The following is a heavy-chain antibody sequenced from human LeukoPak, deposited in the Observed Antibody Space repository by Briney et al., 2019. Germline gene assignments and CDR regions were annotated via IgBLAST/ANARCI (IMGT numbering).Heavy chain of an antibody. Sequence: QPGGSLRLSCAASGFTFSSYAMSWVRQAPGKGLEWVSAISGSGGSTYYADSVKGRFTISRDNAKNSLYLQMNSLRAEDTAVYYCALPRGAYYDSSGSLFDYWGQGTLVTVSS. CDR2: ISGSGGST. CDR1: GFTFSSYA. V-gene: IGHV3-23*01. CDR3: ALPRGAYYDSSGSLFDY. D-gene: IGHD3-22*01. J-gene: IGHJ4*02.